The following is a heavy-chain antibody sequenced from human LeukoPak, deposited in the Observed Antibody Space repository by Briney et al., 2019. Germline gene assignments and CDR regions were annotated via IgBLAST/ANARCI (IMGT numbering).Heavy chain of an antibody. Sequence: SETLSLTCTVSGGSISSGGYYWSWIRQHPGKGLEWIGYIYYSGSTYYNPSLKSRVTISVDRSKNQFSLKLSSVTAADTAVYYCARGGTSILRFLEWLSPFDYWGQGTLVTVSS. CDR3: ARGGTSILRFLEWLSPFDY. J-gene: IGHJ4*02. CDR2: IYYSGST. V-gene: IGHV4-31*03. D-gene: IGHD3-3*01. CDR1: GGSISSGGYY.